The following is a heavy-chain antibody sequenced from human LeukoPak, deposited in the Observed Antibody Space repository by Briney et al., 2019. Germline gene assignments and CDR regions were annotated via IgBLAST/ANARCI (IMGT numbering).Heavy chain of an antibody. D-gene: IGHD2-2*01. CDR1: GGSVSSGSYY. CDR2: IYYSGST. CDR3: ARAVGYCSSTSCYRRDWFDP. J-gene: IGHJ5*02. Sequence: PSETLSLTCTVSGGSVSSGSYYWSWIRQPPGKGLEWIGYIYYSGSTNYNPSLKSRVTISVDTSKNQFSLKLSSVTAADTAVYYCARAVGYCSSTSCYRRDWFDPWGQGTLVTVSS. V-gene: IGHV4-61*01.